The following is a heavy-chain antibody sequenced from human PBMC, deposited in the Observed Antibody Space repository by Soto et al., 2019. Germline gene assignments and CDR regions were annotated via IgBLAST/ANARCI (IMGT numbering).Heavy chain of an antibody. V-gene: IGHV3-33*06. Sequence: QVQLVESGGGVVQPGGSLRLSCAASGFTFSNYGMHWVRQAPGKGLEWLTVIWYDDSNKYYTDSVRGRFTISRDNSKNTLFLQMNSLRAEDTAVYYCVKDGANSGSHWYFDLWGRGTLVTVSA. D-gene: IGHD7-27*01. CDR2: IWYDDSNK. J-gene: IGHJ2*01. CDR1: GFTFSNYG. CDR3: VKDGANSGSHWYFDL.